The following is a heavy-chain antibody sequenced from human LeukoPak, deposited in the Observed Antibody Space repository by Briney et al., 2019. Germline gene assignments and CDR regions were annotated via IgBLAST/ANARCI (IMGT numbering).Heavy chain of an antibody. V-gene: IGHV4-34*01. D-gene: IGHD2-15*01. CDR2: INHSGST. J-gene: IGHJ4*02. CDR1: GGSFSGYY. Sequence: SETLSLTCAVYGGSFSGYYWSWIRQPPGKGLEWIGEINHSGSTNYNPPLKSRVTISVDTSKNQFSLKLSSVTAADTAVYYCASVYCSGGSCYSRYFDYWGQGTLVTVSS. CDR3: ASVYCSGGSCYSRYFDY.